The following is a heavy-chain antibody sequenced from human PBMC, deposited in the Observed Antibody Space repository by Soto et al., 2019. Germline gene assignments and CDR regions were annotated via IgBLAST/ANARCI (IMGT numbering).Heavy chain of an antibody. CDR3: ARGGSSGYDPFDY. J-gene: IGHJ4*02. CDR1: GGSISSYY. D-gene: IGHD5-12*01. Sequence: SETLSLTCTVSGGSISSYYWSWIRQPPGKGLEWIAYIFYSGTTNYNPSVKSRVTISVDTSKNQFSLKLSSVTAADTAVYYCARGGSSGYDPFDYWGQGTLVTVSS. CDR2: IFYSGTT. V-gene: IGHV4-59*01.